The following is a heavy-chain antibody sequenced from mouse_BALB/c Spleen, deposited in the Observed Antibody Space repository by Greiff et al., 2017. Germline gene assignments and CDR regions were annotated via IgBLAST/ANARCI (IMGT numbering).Heavy chain of an antibody. CDR2: IDPANGNT. CDR3: ARFITGGAMDY. D-gene: IGHD1-2*01. J-gene: IGHJ4*01. CDR1: GFNIKDTY. V-gene: IGHV14-3*02. Sequence: EVKLVESGAELVKPGASVKLSCTASGFNIKDTYMHWVKQRPEQGLEWIGRIDPANGNTKYDPKFQGKATITADTSSNTAYLQLSSLTSEDTAVYSCARFITGGAMDYWGQGTSVTVSS.